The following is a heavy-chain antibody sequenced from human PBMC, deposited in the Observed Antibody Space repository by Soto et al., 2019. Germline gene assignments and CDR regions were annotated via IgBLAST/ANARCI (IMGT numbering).Heavy chain of an antibody. CDR2: IYYSGST. Sequence: PSETLSLTCTVSGGSISSGDYYWSWIRQPPGKGLEWIGYIYYSGSTYYNPSLKSRVTISVDTSKNQFSLKLSSVTAADTAVYYCARDQRPVSYYYDSSGFYYWGQGTLVTVSS. CDR3: ARDQRPVSYYYDSSGFYY. J-gene: IGHJ4*02. CDR1: GGSISSGDYY. D-gene: IGHD3-22*01. V-gene: IGHV4-30-4*01.